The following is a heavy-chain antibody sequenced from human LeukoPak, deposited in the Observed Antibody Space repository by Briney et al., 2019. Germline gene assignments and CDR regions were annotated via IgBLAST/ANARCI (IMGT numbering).Heavy chain of an antibody. CDR3: ARFRIAAAANDY. Sequence: ASVKVSCKASGYTFTSYGISWVRQAPGQGLEWMGWINPNSGGTNYAQKFQGRVTMTRDTSISTAYMELSRLRSDDTAVYYCARFRIAAAANDYWGQGTLVTVSS. V-gene: IGHV1-2*02. D-gene: IGHD6-13*01. CDR1: GYTFTSYG. CDR2: INPNSGGT. J-gene: IGHJ4*02.